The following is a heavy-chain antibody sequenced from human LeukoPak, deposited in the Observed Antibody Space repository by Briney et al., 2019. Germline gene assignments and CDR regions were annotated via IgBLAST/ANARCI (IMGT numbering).Heavy chain of an antibody. V-gene: IGHV3-23*01. CDR1: GFTFSSYA. CDR3: AKVMTRTMVRGVPPSDY. CDR2: ISDSGGST. J-gene: IGHJ4*02. D-gene: IGHD3-10*01. Sequence: GGSLRLSCAASGFTFSSYAMTWVRQAPGKGLEGVSTISDSGGSTYYADSVKGRFTISRDNSKNTLYLQMSSLRAEDTAVYYCAKVMTRTMVRGVPPSDYWGQGTLVTVSS.